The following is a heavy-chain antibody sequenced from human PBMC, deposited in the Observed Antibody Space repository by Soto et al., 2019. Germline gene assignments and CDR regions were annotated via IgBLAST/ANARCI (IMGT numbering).Heavy chain of an antibody. V-gene: IGHV3-74*01. Sequence: GGSLRLSCAASGFSFSSYWMHWVRQAPGKGLVWVSRINSDGSSTSYADSVKGRFTISRDNAKNTLYLQMNSLRAEDTAVYYCANPSGYSSRNVFGYWGQATLVSVST. CDR2: INSDGSST. CDR1: GFSFSSYW. J-gene: IGHJ4*02. D-gene: IGHD6-13*01. CDR3: ANPSGYSSRNVFGY.